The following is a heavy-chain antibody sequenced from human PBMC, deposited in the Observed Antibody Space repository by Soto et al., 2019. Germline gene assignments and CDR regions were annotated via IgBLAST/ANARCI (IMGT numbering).Heavy chain of an antibody. V-gene: IGHV1-2*04. CDR1: GYTFTGYY. D-gene: IGHD3-10*01. CDR3: ARDDGSGSYDY. CDR2: INPNSGGT. J-gene: IGHJ4*02. Sequence: ASVKLSCKTSGYTFTGYYMHWVRQAPGQGLEWMGWINPNSGGTNYAQKFQGWVTMTRDTSISTAYMELSRLRSDDTAVYYCARDDGSGSYDYWGQGALVTVSS.